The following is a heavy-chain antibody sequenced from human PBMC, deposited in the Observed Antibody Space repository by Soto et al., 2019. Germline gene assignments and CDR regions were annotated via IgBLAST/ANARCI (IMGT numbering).Heavy chain of an antibody. CDR2: ISGSGGST. V-gene: IGHV3-23*01. Sequence: GGSLRLSCAASGFTFSSYAMSWVRQAPGKGLEWGSAISGSGGSTYYADSVKGRFTISRDNSKNTLYLQMNSLRAEDTAVYYCAKDHVSSSYYFDYWGQGTLVTVSS. D-gene: IGHD6-6*01. CDR1: GFTFSSYA. CDR3: AKDHVSSSYYFDY. J-gene: IGHJ4*02.